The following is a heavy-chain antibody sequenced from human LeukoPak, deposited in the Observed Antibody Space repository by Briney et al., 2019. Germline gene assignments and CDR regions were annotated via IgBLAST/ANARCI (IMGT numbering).Heavy chain of an antibody. D-gene: IGHD3-3*01. CDR2: INHSGST. CDR1: GGSFSGYY. CDR3: ARAKVVLRFLEWLLREGGFDY. J-gene: IGHJ4*02. Sequence: SETLSLTCAVYGGSFSGYYWSWIRQPPGKGLEWIGEINHSGSTNYNPSLRSRVTISVDTSKNQFSLKLSSVTAADTAVYYCARAKVVLRFLEWLLREGGFDYWGQGTLVTVSS. V-gene: IGHV4-34*01.